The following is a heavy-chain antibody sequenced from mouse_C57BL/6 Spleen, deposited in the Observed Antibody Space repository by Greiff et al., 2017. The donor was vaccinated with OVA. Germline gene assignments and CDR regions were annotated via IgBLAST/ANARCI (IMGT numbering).Heavy chain of an antibody. V-gene: IGHV1-80*01. CDR1: GYAFSSYW. D-gene: IGHD2-4*01. Sequence: QVQLKQSGAELVKPGASVKISCKASGYAFSSYWMNWVKQRPGKGLEWIGQIYPGDGDTNYNGKFKGKATLTADKSSSTAYMQLSSLTSEDSAVYFCARSGGLRARDWYFDVWGTGTTVTVSS. CDR3: ARSGGLRARDWYFDV. CDR2: IYPGDGDT. J-gene: IGHJ1*03.